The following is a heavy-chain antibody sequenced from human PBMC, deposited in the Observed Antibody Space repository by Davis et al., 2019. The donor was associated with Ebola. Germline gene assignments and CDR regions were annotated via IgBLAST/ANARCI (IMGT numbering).Heavy chain of an antibody. CDR3: ARDRTDSSPYYFYGVDV. J-gene: IGHJ6*02. CDR1: GYTFTSYD. V-gene: IGHV1-8*01. CDR2: MNPNSGNT. Sequence: AASVKVSCKASGYTFTSYDINWVRQATGQGLEWMGWMNPNSGNTGYAQKFQGRVTMTRNTSISPAYMELSSLRSEDTAVYYCARDRTDSSPYYFYGVDVWGQGTTVTVSS. D-gene: IGHD6-13*01.